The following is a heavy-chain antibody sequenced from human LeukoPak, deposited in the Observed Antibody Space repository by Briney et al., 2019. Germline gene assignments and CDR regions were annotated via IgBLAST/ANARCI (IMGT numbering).Heavy chain of an antibody. J-gene: IGHJ5*02. Sequence: ASVKVSCKVSGYTLTELSMHWVRQAPGKGLEWMGGFDPEDGETIYAQKFQGRVTMTEDTSTDTAYMELSSLRSEDTAVYYCATVLGGGNWFDPWGQGTLVTVSS. V-gene: IGHV1-24*01. CDR2: FDPEDGET. CDR3: ATVLGGGNWFDP. D-gene: IGHD3-16*01. CDR1: GYTLTELS.